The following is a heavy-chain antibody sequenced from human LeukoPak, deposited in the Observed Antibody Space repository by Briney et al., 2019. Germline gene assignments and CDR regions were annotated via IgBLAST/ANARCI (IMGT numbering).Heavy chain of an antibody. V-gene: IGHV1-24*01. D-gene: IGHD3-10*01. Sequence: ASVKVSCKVSGYTLTELSMHWVRQAPGKGLEWMGGFDPEDGETIYAQKFQGRVTMTEDTSTDTAYMELSSLRSEDTAVYYCATDDPKVRGKIPRYWGQGTLVTVSS. CDR3: ATDDPKVRGKIPRY. J-gene: IGHJ4*02. CDR1: GYTLTELS. CDR2: FDPEDGET.